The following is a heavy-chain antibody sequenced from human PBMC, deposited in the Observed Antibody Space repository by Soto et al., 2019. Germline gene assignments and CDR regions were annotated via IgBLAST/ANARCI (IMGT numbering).Heavy chain of an antibody. CDR1: GGTFSSYA. D-gene: IGHD5-12*01. CDR3: ATDSNRDGYPSHFDY. J-gene: IGHJ4*02. Sequence: QFQLVQSGAEVKKPGTSVKVSCKASGGTFSSYAISWVRQAPGQGLEWMGGIIPIFGTANYAQKLQGRVTITADKSTNTAYMELSSLRSEDTAVYYFATDSNRDGYPSHFDYWVQGTLVTVSS. V-gene: IGHV1-69*14. CDR2: IIPIFGTA.